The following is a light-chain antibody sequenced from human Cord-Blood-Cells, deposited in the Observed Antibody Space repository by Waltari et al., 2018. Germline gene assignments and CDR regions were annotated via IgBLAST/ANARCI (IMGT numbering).Light chain of an antibody. V-gene: IGKV3-15*01. Sequence: EIVMTQSPATLSVSPGESATLSCRASQSVSSNLAWYQQKPGQAPRLLIYGASTRATGIPARFSGSGSGTEFTLTISSLQSEDFVVYYCQQYNNWPFTFGGGT. J-gene: IGKJ4*01. CDR3: QQYNNWPFT. CDR2: GAS. CDR1: QSVSSN.